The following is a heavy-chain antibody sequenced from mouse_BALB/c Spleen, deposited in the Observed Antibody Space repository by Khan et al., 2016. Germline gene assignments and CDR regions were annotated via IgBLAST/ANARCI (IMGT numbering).Heavy chain of an antibody. J-gene: IGHJ3*01. CDR1: GYTFTNYG. V-gene: IGHV9-3-1*01. D-gene: IGHD2-13*01. Sequence: QIQLVQSGPELKQPGETVKIPCKASGYTFTNYGMNRVKQAPGKGLQWMGWINTYTGESTYADDFKGRFAISLQTSASPAYLQINNLKHEDTAAYFCAIGGDYGGFASWGQGTLVTVSA. CDR3: AIGGDYGGFAS. CDR2: INTYTGES.